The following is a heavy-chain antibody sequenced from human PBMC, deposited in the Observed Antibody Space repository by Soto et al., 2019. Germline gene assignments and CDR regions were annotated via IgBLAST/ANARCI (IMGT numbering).Heavy chain of an antibody. V-gene: IGHV1-69*06. CDR1: GGTFSSYA. Sequence: SVKVSCKASGGTFSSYAISWVRQAPGQGLEWMGGIIPIFGTANYAQKFQGRVTITADKSTSTAYMELSGLRSEDTAVYYCARNIRSTYYDFWSGSINWFDPWGQGTLVTVSS. CDR3: ARNIRSTYYDFWSGSINWFDP. CDR2: IIPIFGTA. J-gene: IGHJ5*02. D-gene: IGHD3-3*01.